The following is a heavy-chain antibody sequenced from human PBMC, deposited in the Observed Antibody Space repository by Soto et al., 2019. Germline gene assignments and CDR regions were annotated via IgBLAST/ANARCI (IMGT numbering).Heavy chain of an antibody. J-gene: IGHJ5*02. V-gene: IGHV4-34*01. Sequence: SETLSLTCAVYGGSFSGYYWSWIRQPPGKGLEWIGEINHSGSTNYNPSLKSRVTISVDTSKNQFSLKLSSVTAADTAVYYCARGVRVSRGSLLAAAILTSWFDPGGQGTLVTVSS. CDR2: INHSGST. CDR1: GGSFSGYY. CDR3: ARGVRVSRGSLLAAAILTSWFDP. D-gene: IGHD2-2*02.